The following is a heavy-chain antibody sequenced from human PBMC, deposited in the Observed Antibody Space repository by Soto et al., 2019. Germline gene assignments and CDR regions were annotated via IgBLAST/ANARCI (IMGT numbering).Heavy chain of an antibody. J-gene: IGHJ6*02. CDR3: AKDLGSRWYSLVNYYYGMEV. CDR1: VFTFSSYG. Sequence: GGSLRLSCAASVFTFSSYGMHLVRQTRGKGLEWVEVISYDGSNKYYADSVKGRFTISRDNSKNTLYLQMNSLRAEDTAVYYCAKDLGSRWYSLVNYYYGMEVWGQGTTVTVSS. V-gene: IGHV3-30*18. D-gene: IGHD6-13*01. CDR2: ISYDGSNK.